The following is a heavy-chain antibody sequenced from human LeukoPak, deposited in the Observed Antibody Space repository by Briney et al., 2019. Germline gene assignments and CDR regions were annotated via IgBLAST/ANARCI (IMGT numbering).Heavy chain of an antibody. CDR2: ISYDGSNK. CDR1: GFTFSSYA. J-gene: IGHJ4*02. Sequence: SGRSLRLSCAASGFTFSSYAMHWVRQAPGKGLEWVAVISYDGSNKYYADSVKGRFTISRDNSKNTLYLQMNSLRAEDTAVYYCARPLREVAGRYRNYFDYWGQGTLVTVSS. CDR3: ARPLREVAGRYRNYFDY. V-gene: IGHV3-30-3*01. D-gene: IGHD6-19*01.